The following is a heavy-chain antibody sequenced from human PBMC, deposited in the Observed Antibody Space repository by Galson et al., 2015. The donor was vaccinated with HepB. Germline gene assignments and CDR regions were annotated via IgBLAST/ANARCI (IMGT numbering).Heavy chain of an antibody. Sequence: LTCTVSDASISTADYYWSWIRQHPGKGLEWIGHINYSGSTYFNPSLKSRVSMSIDTSENQFSMKLISVTAADTAIYYCARAAYCSRTSCLFDPWGQGTLVTVSS. CDR1: DASISTADYY. D-gene: IGHD2-2*01. V-gene: IGHV4-31*03. CDR3: ARAAYCSRTSCLFDP. CDR2: INYSGST. J-gene: IGHJ5*02.